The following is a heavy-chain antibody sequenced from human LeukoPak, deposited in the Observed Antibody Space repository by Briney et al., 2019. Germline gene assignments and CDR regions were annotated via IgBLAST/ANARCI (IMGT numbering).Heavy chain of an antibody. CDR1: DDSITIYY. CDR3: ARRNRELLWFGERPYYYYYMDV. J-gene: IGHJ6*03. CDR2: IYTSGST. V-gene: IGHV4-4*07. Sequence: PSETLSLTCTVSDDSITIYYWSWIRQPAGEGLEWIGRIYTSGSTNYNPSLKSRVTMSVDTSKNQFSLKLTSVTAADTAVYYCARRNRELLWFGERPYYYYYMDVWGKGTTVTISS. D-gene: IGHD3-10*01.